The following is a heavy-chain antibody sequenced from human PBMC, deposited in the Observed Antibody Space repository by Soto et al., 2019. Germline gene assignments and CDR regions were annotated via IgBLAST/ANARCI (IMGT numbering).Heavy chain of an antibody. J-gene: IGHJ3*02. D-gene: IGHD2-2*01. CDR2: INHSGST. CDR1: RGSISSGTNY. Sequence: PSETLSLTCTVSRGSISSGTNYWAWIRQPPGKGLEWIGEINHSGSTNYNPSLKSRVTISVDTSKNQFSLQLSSVTPADTAVYYCARDPAEDDAFDIWGQGTMVTVSS. CDR3: ARDPAEDDAFDI. V-gene: IGHV4-39*07.